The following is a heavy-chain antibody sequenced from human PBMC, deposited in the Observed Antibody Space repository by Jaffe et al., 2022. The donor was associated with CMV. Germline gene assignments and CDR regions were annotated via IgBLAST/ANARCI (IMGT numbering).Heavy chain of an antibody. CDR3: ARSSAGYSSSSLDY. J-gene: IGHJ4*02. CDR2: IFPDDET. V-gene: IGHV2-26*01. D-gene: IGHD6-6*01. Sequence: QVTLKESGPVRVKPTETLTLTCTVSGFSLTDTRMGVTWIRQSPGKALEWLAHIFPDDETSYNTSLKSRLTISKDTSKSQVVLIMTNVNPVDTATYFCARSSAGYSSSSLDYWGQGILVTVSS. CDR1: GFSLTDTRMG.